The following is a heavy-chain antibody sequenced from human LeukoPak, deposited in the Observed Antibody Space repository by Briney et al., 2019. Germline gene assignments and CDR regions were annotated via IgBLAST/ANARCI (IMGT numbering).Heavy chain of an antibody. CDR1: GYTFTSYY. V-gene: IGHV1-46*01. J-gene: IGHJ6*02. Sequence: ASVKVSCKASGYTFTSYYMHWVRQAPGQGLEWMGIINPSGGSTGYAQKFQGRVTMTRDTSTSTVYMELSSLRSEDTAVYYCATAIVVVPAAIRSYYYYGMDVWGQGTTVTVSS. CDR2: INPSGGST. CDR3: ATAIVVVPAAIRSYYYYGMDV. D-gene: IGHD2-2*01.